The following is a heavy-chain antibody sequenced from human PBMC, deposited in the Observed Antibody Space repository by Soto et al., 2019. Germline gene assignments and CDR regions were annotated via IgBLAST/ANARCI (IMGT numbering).Heavy chain of an antibody. V-gene: IGHV3-33*01. D-gene: IGHD6-19*01. CDR1: GFTFSSLS. CDR3: ARDMGYSSGHGFDH. CDR2: IWNDGSNK. Sequence: PGGSLRLSCEASGFTFSSLSMHWVRQAPGKGLDWVALIWNDGSNKYYSDSVKGRFTISGDNSKNTLYLQMNSLRAEDTALYYCARDMGYSSGHGFDHWGQGTLVTVSS. J-gene: IGHJ4*02.